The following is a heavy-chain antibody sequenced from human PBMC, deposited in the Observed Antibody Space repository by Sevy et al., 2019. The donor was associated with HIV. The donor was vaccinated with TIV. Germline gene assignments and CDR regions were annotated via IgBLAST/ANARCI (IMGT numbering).Heavy chain of an antibody. J-gene: IGHJ4*02. CDR1: GFTFSSYW. CDR2: IKQDGSEK. V-gene: IGHV3-7*03. CDR3: ARVSAYYYDSSGHRDY. D-gene: IGHD3-22*01. Sequence: GGSLRLSCAASGFTFSSYWMSWVRKAPGKGLEGVANIKQDGSEKYYVDSVKGRFTISRDNAKNSLYLQMNSLRAEDTAVYYCARVSAYYYDSSGHRDYWGQGTLVTVSS.